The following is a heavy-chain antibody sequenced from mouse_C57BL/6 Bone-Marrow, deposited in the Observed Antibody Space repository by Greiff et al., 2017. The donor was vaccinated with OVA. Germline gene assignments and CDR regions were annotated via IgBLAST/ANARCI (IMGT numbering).Heavy chain of an antibody. CDR1: GYSFTDYY. J-gene: IGHJ1*03. CDR2: INPNYGTT. CDR3: ARNYGRYFDV. Sequence: VQLQQSGPELVKPGASVKLSCKASGYSFTDYYMNWVKQSTGQSLEWIGVINPNYGTTSYNQKFKGKATLTVDQSSSTAYMQLNSLTSEDSAVYYWARNYGRYFDVWGTGTTVTVSA. D-gene: IGHD1-1*01. V-gene: IGHV1-39*01.